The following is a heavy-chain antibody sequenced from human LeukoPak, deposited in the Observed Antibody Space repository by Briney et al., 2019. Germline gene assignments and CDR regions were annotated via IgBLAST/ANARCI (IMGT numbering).Heavy chain of an antibody. J-gene: IGHJ4*02. D-gene: IGHD6-13*01. CDR2: IYYSGST. V-gene: IGHV4-39*07. CDR3: ARVGEHSSSYHFDY. Sequence: SETLSLTCTVSGGSISSSSYYWGWIRQPPGKGLEWIGSIYYSGSTYYNPSLKSRVTISVDTSKNQFSLKLSSVTAADTAVYYCARVGEHSSSYHFDYWGQGTLVTVSS. CDR1: GGSISSSSYY.